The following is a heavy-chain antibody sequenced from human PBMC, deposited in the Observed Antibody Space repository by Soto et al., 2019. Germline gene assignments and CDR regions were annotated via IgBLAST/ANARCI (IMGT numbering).Heavy chain of an antibody. J-gene: IGHJ3*02. CDR3: ARVEGYCSSTSCPRGAFDI. D-gene: IGHD2-2*01. Sequence: ASVKVSCKACGGTFSSYTISWVRQAPGQGLEWMGRIIPILGIANYARKFQGRVTITADKSTSTAYMELSSLRSEDTAVYYCARVEGYCSSTSCPRGAFDIWGQGTMVTVSS. CDR2: IIPILGIA. V-gene: IGHV1-69*02. CDR1: GGTFSSYT.